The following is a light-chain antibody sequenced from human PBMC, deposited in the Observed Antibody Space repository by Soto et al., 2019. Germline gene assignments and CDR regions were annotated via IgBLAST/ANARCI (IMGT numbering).Light chain of an antibody. J-gene: IGKJ4*01. CDR2: GAS. V-gene: IGKV3-15*01. CDR1: QSVNNN. Sequence: EIILTQSPASLSVSPGERATLSCRASQSVNNNLAWYQQKPGQAPRLLIYGASTRATGIPGRFRGSGSGTEFTLTITSLQSEDFATYYCLHDYNYPLTFGGGTKVEIK. CDR3: LHDYNYPLT.